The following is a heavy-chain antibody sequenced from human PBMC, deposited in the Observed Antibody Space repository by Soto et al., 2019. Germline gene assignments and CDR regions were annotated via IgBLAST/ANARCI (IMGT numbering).Heavy chain of an antibody. D-gene: IGHD1-26*01. J-gene: IGHJ5*02. CDR2: IIPIFGTA. V-gene: IGHV1-69*01. Sequence: QVPLVQSGAEVKKPGSSVKVSCKASGGTFSSYAISWVRQAPGQGLEWMGGIIPIFGTANYAQKFQGRVTIAADESTSTAYMELSSLRSEDTAVYYCARNGGIVGATTLDWFDPWGQGTLVTVSS. CDR3: ARNGGIVGATTLDWFDP. CDR1: GGTFSSYA.